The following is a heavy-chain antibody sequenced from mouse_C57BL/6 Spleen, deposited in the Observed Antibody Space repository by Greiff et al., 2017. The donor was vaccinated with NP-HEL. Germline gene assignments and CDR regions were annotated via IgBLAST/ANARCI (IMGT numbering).Heavy chain of an antibody. CDR2: IDPSDSYT. CDR1: GYTFTSYW. D-gene: IGHD2-1*01. Sequence: VQLQQSGAELAMPGASVKLSCKASGYTFTSYWMHWVKQRPGQGLEWIGEIDPSDSYTNYNQKFKGKSTLTVDKYSSTAYMQLSSLTSEDSAVYDCARGIYYGNYVRYAMDYWGQGTSVTVSS. J-gene: IGHJ4*01. CDR3: ARGIYYGNYVRYAMDY. V-gene: IGHV1-69*01.